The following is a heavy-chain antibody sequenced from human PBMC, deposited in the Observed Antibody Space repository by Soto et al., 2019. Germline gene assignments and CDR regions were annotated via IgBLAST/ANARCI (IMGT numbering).Heavy chain of an antibody. CDR3: ARDWGSSGWPN. Sequence: SETLSLTCTVSGHSLSSGGYYWSWIRQHPGKGLEWVGYIYFTGTTLYNPSLKSRLAISVDTSKNQLSLKLTSVTAADTAVYYCARDWGSSGWPNWGQGVLVTVS. V-gene: IGHV4-31*03. CDR2: IYFTGTT. CDR1: GHSLSSGGYY. D-gene: IGHD6-19*01. J-gene: IGHJ4*02.